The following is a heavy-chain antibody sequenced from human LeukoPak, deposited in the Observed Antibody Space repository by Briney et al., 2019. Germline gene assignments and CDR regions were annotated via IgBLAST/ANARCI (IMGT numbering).Heavy chain of an antibody. V-gene: IGHV1-2*02. CDR2: INPNSGGT. CDR3: ARDLTETMIVVVITANSFDY. Sequence: ASVKVSCKASGYTFTGYYMHWVRQAPGQGLEWMGWINPNSGGTNYAQKFQGRVTMTRDTSISTAYMELSRLRSDDTAVYYCARDLTETMIVVVITANSFDYWGQGTLVTVSS. J-gene: IGHJ4*02. CDR1: GYTFTGYY. D-gene: IGHD3-22*01.